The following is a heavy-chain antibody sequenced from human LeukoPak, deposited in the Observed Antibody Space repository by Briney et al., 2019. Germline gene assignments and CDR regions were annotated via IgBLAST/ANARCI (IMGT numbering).Heavy chain of an antibody. Sequence: SVKVSCKASGGTFSSYAISWVRQAPGQGLEWMGRIIPILGIANYAQKFQGRVTITADKSTSTAYMELSSLRSEDTAVYYCARTGHPLSSVLRYFDVPTYNWFDPWGQETLVTVSS. CDR3: ARTGHPLSSVLRYFDVPTYNWFDP. D-gene: IGHD3-9*01. J-gene: IGHJ5*02. CDR1: GGTFSSYA. CDR2: IIPILGIA. V-gene: IGHV1-69*04.